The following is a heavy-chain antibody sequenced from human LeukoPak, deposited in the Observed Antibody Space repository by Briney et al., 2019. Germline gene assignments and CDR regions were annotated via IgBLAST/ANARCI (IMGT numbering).Heavy chain of an antibody. V-gene: IGHV1-8*03. J-gene: IGHJ4*02. CDR3: ARDFCGGDCYSYFDY. CDR2: INPNSGNR. Sequence: ASVKVSCKASGYTFTSLDINWVRQATGQGLEWMGWINPNSGNRGYAQQFQGRVTITRDTSTSTVYMELSSLRSEDTAVYYCARDFCGGDCYSYFDYWGQGTLVTVSS. CDR1: GYTFTSLD. D-gene: IGHD2-21*02.